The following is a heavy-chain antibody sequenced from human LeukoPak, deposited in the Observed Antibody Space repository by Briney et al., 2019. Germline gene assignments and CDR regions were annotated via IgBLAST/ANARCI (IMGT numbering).Heavy chain of an antibody. CDR1: GFTFSNYC. V-gene: IGHV3-74*01. CDR2: INSDGSST. CDR3: AGTSGSYSRGAFDI. Sequence: GGSLRLSCVASGFTFSNYCMHWVRQAPGKGLVWVSHINSDGSSTSYADSVKGRFTISRDNARNTLNLQMNRLRGEDTAVYYCAGTSGSYSRGAFDIWGQGTMVTVSS. J-gene: IGHJ3*02. D-gene: IGHD1-26*01.